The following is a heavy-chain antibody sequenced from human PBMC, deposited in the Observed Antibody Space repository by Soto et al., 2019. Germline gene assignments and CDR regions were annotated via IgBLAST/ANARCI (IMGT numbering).Heavy chain of an antibody. J-gene: IGHJ6*02. CDR2: IKQGGNEK. Sequence: LRLSCEASGFMFSTYLMSWVRQAPGKGLEWVANIKQGGNEKFYVDSVKGRFTISRDNAKKSLFLQMNSLRPEDTAVYYCVGALTYEVPYYYYGMDVWGQGTTVTVSS. D-gene: IGHD3-16*01. CDR1: GFMFSTYL. V-gene: IGHV3-7*01. CDR3: VGALTYEVPYYYYGMDV.